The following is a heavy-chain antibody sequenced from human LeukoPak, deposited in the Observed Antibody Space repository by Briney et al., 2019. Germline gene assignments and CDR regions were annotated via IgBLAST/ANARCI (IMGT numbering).Heavy chain of an antibody. Sequence: PGGSLRLSCAASRFTFSSYWMHWVRQAPGKGLVWVSRINSDGSSTIYADSVKGRFTVSRDNAQNTLYLQMNSLRVEDTAVYYCAKSRDPYCINGICYDRKYYFDYWGQGTPVTVSS. CDR2: INSDGSST. J-gene: IGHJ4*02. V-gene: IGHV3-74*01. CDR1: RFTFSSYW. CDR3: AKSRDPYCINGICYDRKYYFDY. D-gene: IGHD2-8*01.